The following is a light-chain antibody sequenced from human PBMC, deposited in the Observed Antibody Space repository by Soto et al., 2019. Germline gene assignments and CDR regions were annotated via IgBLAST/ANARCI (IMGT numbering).Light chain of an antibody. V-gene: IGLV2-14*01. CDR1: SSDVGGYNY. Sequence: QPASVSGSPGQSITISCTGTSSDVGGYNYVSWYQQHPGKAPKLMIYDVSNRPSGVSNRFSGSKSGNTASLTISGLQAEDEADYYCSSYTSSSTLDVFGTGTKVTVL. J-gene: IGLJ1*01. CDR2: DVS. CDR3: SSYTSSSTLDV.